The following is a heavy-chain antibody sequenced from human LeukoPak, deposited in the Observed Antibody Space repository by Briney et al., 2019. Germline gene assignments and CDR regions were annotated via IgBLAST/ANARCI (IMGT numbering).Heavy chain of an antibody. CDR2: ISGSGGSR. J-gene: IGHJ6*02. D-gene: IGHD3-22*01. Sequence: AASLRLSCAASGFTFSSYAMSWVRPAPGKGLEWVSAISGSGGSRYYADSVKGRFTISRDNSKNTLYLQMNSLRAEDTAVYYCAKDPPPTYDSSGYAPYYYYGMDVWGQGTTVTVSS. V-gene: IGHV3-23*01. CDR1: GFTFSSYA. CDR3: AKDPPPTYDSSGYAPYYYYGMDV.